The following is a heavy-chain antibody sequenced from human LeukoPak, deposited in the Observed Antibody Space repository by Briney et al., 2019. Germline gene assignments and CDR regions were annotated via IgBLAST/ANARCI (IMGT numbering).Heavy chain of an antibody. J-gene: IGHJ4*02. Sequence: PSETLSLTCTVSGGSISSGSYYWSWIRQPAGKGLEWIGRIYTSGSTNYNPSLKSRVTISVDTSNNQFTLKLSSVTAADTAVYYCARGQVPHYYGSGVDYWGQGTLVTVSS. CDR1: GGSISSGSYY. V-gene: IGHV4-61*02. CDR2: IYTSGST. CDR3: ARGQVPHYYGSGVDY. D-gene: IGHD3-10*01.